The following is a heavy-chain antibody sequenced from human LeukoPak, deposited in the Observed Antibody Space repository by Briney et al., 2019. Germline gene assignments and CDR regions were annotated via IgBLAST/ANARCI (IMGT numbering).Heavy chain of an antibody. CDR1: GFTLSSYA. CDR3: ARARHSSSSFDY. Sequence: GGSLRLSCAASGFTLSSYAMSWVRQAPGKGLEWVSAISGSGGSTYYADSVKGRFTISRDNSKNTLYLQMNSLRAEDTAVYYCARARHSSSSFDYWGQGTLVTVSS. CDR2: ISGSGGST. J-gene: IGHJ4*02. V-gene: IGHV3-23*01. D-gene: IGHD6-6*01.